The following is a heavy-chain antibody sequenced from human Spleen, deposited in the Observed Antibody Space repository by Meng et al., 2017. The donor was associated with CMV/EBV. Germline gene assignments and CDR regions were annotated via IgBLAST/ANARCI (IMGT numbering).Heavy chain of an antibody. CDR1: GGSISSYY. CDR2: VYYSGST. J-gene: IGHJ6*02. CDR3: ARFSATGAYYYGMDV. V-gene: IGHV4-59*01. D-gene: IGHD1-1*01. Sequence: ESLKISCTVSGGSISSYYWTWIRQPPGKGLEWIGYVYYSGSTNYNPSLKSRVTISVDTSKNQFSLRLSSVTTADTAVYFCARFSATGAYYYGMDVWGQGTTVTVSS.